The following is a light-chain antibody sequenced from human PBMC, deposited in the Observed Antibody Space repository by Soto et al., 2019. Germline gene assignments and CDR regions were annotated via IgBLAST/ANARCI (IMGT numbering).Light chain of an antibody. CDR2: KVS. V-gene: IGKV2-30*01. CDR1: QSLVYSDGNTY. J-gene: IGKJ1*01. Sequence: DVVMTQSLLSLPVTLGQPASISCRSSQSLVYSDGNTYLNWFQQRPGQSPRRLIYKVSNRDSGVPDRSSGSGSGTDFTLKISRVEAEDVGVYYCMQGTHWPWTFGQGTKVEIK. CDR3: MQGTHWPWT.